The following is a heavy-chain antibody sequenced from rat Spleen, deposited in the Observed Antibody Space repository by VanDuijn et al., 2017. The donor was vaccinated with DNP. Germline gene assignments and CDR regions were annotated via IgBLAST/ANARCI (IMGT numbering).Heavy chain of an antibody. V-gene: IGHV3-4*01. J-gene: IGHJ2*01. Sequence: EVQLQESGPGLVKPSQSLSLTCSVTGYSITSGYDWSWIRKFPGNKMEWMGYISYSGITNYNPSLKSRISITRDTSKNQFFLQFNSVTTEDTATYSCASRPPPTRGPFDYWGQGVTVTVSS. CDR3: ASRPPPTRGPFDY. D-gene: IGHD1-4*01. CDR2: ISYSGIT. CDR1: GYSITSGY.